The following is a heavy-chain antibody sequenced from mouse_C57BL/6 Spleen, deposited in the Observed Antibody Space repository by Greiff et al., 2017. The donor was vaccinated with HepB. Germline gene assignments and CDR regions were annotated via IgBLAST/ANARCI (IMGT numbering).Heavy chain of an antibody. CDR1: GFTFSSYA. J-gene: IGHJ2*01. Sequence: EVHLVESGGGLVKPGGSLKLSCAASGFTFSSYAMSWVRQTPEKRLEWVATISDGGSYTYYPDNVKGRFTISRDNAKNNLYLQMSHLKSDDTAMYYCAREVLYYVSSLYFDYWGQGTTLTVSS. CDR3: AREVLYYVSSLYFDY. D-gene: IGHD1-1*01. CDR2: ISDGGSYT. V-gene: IGHV5-4*01.